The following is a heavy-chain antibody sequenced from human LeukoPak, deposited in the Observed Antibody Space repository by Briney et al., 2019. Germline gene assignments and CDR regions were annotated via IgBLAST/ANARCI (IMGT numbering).Heavy chain of an antibody. J-gene: IGHJ2*01. CDR2: IKQDGSEK. CDR3: ARARDYYDSSGYSYWYFDL. Sequence: PGGSLRLSCAGSGFTFSSYWMSWVRQAPGKGLEWVANIKQDGSEKYYVDSVKGRFTISRDNAKNSLYLQMSGLRAEDTAVYYCARARDYYDSSGYSYWYFDLWGRGTLVTVSS. CDR1: GFTFSSYW. D-gene: IGHD3-22*01. V-gene: IGHV3-7*04.